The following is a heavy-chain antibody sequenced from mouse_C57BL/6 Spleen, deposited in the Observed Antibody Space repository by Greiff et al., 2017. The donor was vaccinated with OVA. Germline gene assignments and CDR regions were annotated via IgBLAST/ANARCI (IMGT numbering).Heavy chain of an antibody. D-gene: IGHD2-1*01. CDR1: GYAFSSSW. V-gene: IGHV1-82*01. Sequence: VQLQQSGPELVKPGASVKISCKASGYAFSSSWMNWVKQRPGKGLEWIGRIYPGDGDTNYNGKFKGKATLTADKSSSTAYMQLSSLTSEDSAVYFVARGALYYGNYEDFDDWGQGTTLTVSS. J-gene: IGHJ2*01. CDR2: IYPGDGDT. CDR3: ARGALYYGNYEDFDD.